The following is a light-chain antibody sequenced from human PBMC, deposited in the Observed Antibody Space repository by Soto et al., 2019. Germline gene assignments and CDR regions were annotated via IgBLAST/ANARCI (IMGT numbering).Light chain of an antibody. J-gene: IGKJ5*01. CDR1: QGVSIN. V-gene: IGKV3-15*01. CDR2: GAS. CDR3: QEYNSDSIT. Sequence: EIVMTQSPATLSVSPGERATLSCRASQGVSINLAWYQQKPGQAPRLLIYGASTRATGIPARFSGSGSGTEFTLTISSLQSDDSATYYCQEYNSDSITFGQGTRLEIK.